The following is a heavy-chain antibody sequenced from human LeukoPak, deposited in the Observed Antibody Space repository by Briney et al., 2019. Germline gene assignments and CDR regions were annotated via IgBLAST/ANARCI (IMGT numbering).Heavy chain of an antibody. CDR1: GGSIRSRYYY. J-gene: IGHJ3*02. CDR2: IYDYGST. Sequence: PSETLSFTCPVSGGSIRSRYYYLGWTRQPPAKGLGWIGSIYDYGSTDYSPSLRSRVTISIDTSKNQFSLKLNSVTAADAAVYYCARLTKIYSGTFDGTFDGLDIWGQGTMVTVSS. CDR3: ARLTKIYSGTFDGTFDGLDI. D-gene: IGHD1-26*01. V-gene: IGHV4-39*01.